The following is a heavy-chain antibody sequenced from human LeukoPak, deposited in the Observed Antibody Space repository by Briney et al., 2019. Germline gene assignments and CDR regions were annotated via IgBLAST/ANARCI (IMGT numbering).Heavy chain of an antibody. Sequence: SETLSLTCTVSGGSISSGGYYWSWIRQHPGKGLEWIGYIYYSGSTYYNPSLKSRVTISVDGSKNQFSLKLSSVTAADTAVYYCARGGRYHYDSSGYYGYWGQGTLVTVSS. CDR1: GGSISSGGYY. CDR2: IYYSGST. CDR3: ARGGRYHYDSSGYYGY. V-gene: IGHV4-31*03. J-gene: IGHJ4*02. D-gene: IGHD3-22*01.